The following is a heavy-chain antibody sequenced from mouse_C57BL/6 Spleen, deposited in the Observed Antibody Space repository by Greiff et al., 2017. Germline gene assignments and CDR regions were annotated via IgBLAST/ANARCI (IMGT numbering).Heavy chain of an antibody. V-gene: IGHV1-64*01. CDR1: GYTFTSYW. J-gene: IGHJ2*01. Sequence: VQLQQPGAELVKPGASVKLSCKASGYTFTSYWMHWVKQRPGQGLEWIGMIHPNSGSTNYNEKFKSKATLTVDKSSSTAYMQLSSLTSEDSAVYYCARFLYDYVYFDYWGQGTTLTVSS. D-gene: IGHD2-4*01. CDR2: IHPNSGST. CDR3: ARFLYDYVYFDY.